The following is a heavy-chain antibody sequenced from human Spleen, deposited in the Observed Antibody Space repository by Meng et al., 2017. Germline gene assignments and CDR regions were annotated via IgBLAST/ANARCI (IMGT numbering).Heavy chain of an antibody. D-gene: IGHD1-26*01. CDR2: INHSGST. V-gene: IGHV4-34*01. CDR3: ARGIWEDTYFDY. Sequence: VQLQQWGAGLLKPSGTFSLTSPVYGWSFSVYYWTCIRQPPGKGLEWIGEINHSGSTNYHPSLKSRVTISVDTYKNQFSLKLSSVTAADTVVYYCARGIWEDTYFDYWGQGTLVTVSS. CDR1: GWSFSVYY. J-gene: IGHJ4*02.